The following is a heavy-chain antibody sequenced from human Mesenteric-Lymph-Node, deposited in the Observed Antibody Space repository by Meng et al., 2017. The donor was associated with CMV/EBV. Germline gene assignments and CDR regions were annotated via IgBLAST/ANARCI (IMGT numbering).Heavy chain of an antibody. D-gene: IGHD3-3*01. CDR1: GFTFSSYG. CDR2: IRYDGSNN. V-gene: IGHV3-30*02. Sequence: GGSLRLSCAASGFTFSSYGMHWVRQAPGKGLAWVAFIRYDGSNNYYADSVKGRFTISRDNSKNTLYLQMNSLRAEDTAVYYCARGTAYYDFWSGYLYWGQGTLVTVSS. J-gene: IGHJ4*02. CDR3: ARGTAYYDFWSGYLY.